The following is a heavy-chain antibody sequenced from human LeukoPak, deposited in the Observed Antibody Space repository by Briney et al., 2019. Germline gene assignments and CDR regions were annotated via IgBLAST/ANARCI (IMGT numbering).Heavy chain of an antibody. CDR1: GGSISSYY. CDR2: IYYSGST. V-gene: IGHV4-59*01. Sequence: SETLSLXCTVSGGSISSYYWSWIRQPPGKGLEWIGYIYYSGSTNYNPSLKSRVTISVDTSKNQFSLKLSSVTAADTAVYYCARDGGYGSGAFDIWGQGTMVTVSS. J-gene: IGHJ3*02. D-gene: IGHD3-10*01. CDR3: ARDGGYGSGAFDI.